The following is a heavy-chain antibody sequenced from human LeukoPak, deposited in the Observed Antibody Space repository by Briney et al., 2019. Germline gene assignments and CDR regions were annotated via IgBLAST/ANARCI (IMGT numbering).Heavy chain of an antibody. D-gene: IGHD2-15*01. CDR1: GGSISSSNYY. V-gene: IGHV4-39*01. Sequence: SETLSLTCTVSGGSISSSNYYWGWIRQPPGKGREWIGSIYYSGSIYYNPSLKSRVTISVDTSKNPFSLKLTSVTAADTAVYYCARQRGYCSGGSCYGMFDYWGQGTLVTVSS. CDR3: ARQRGYCSGGSCYGMFDY. J-gene: IGHJ4*02. CDR2: IYYSGSI.